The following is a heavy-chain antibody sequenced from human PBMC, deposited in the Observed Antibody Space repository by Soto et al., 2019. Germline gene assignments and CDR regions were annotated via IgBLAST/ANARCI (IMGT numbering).Heavy chain of an antibody. D-gene: IGHD2-15*01. CDR2: VIPILGIA. CDR1: GGTFSSYT. CDR3: ARDQCSGGSCYSGY. J-gene: IGHJ4*02. Sequence: GSSVKVSCKASGGTFSSYTISWVRQAPGQGLEWMGRVIPILGIANYAQKFQGRVTITADKSTSTAYMELSSLRSEDTAVYYCARDQCSGGSCYSGYWGQGTLVTVSS. V-gene: IGHV1-69*04.